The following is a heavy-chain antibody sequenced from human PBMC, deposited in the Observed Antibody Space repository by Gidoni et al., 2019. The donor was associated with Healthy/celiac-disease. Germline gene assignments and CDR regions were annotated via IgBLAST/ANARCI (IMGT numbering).Heavy chain of an antibody. CDR1: GFPVSSNY. V-gene: IGHV3-53*01. Sequence: EVQLVESGGGLIQPGGSLRLSCAASGFPVSSNYMSWVRQAPGKGLEWVSVIYSGGSTYYADSVKGRFTISRDNSKNTLYLQMNSLRAEDTAVYYCARGPDPFGELSYFDYWGQGTLVTVSS. CDR3: ARGPDPFGELSYFDY. CDR2: IYSGGST. D-gene: IGHD3-10*01. J-gene: IGHJ4*02.